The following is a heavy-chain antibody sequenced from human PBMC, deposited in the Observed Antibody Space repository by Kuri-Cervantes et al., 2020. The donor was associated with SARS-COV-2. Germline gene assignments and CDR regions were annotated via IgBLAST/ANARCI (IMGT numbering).Heavy chain of an antibody. D-gene: IGHD3-3*01. V-gene: IGHV4-39*01. CDR1: GGSTSSSSYY. J-gene: IGHJ4*02. Sequence: ESLKISCTVSGGSTSSSSYYWGWIRQPPGKGLEWIGSIYYSGSTYYNPSLKSRVTISVDTSKNQFSLKLSSVTAADTAVYYCARRSTSITIFGVVNINPFDYWGQGTLVTVSS. CDR2: IYYSGST. CDR3: ARRSTSITIFGVVNINPFDY.